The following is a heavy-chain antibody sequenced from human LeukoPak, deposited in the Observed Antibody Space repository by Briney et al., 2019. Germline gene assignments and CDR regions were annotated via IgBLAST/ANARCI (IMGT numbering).Heavy chain of an antibody. CDR1: GFTFDDYA. CDR3: AKSGYSSSWFF. Sequence: GGSLRLSCAASGFTFDDYAMHWVRHAPGKGLEWVSGISWNSGSIGYADSVKGRFTISRDNAKNSLYLQMNSLRAEDTALYYCAKSGYSSSWFFWGQGTMVTVSS. V-gene: IGHV3-9*01. J-gene: IGHJ3*01. CDR2: ISWNSGSI. D-gene: IGHD6-13*01.